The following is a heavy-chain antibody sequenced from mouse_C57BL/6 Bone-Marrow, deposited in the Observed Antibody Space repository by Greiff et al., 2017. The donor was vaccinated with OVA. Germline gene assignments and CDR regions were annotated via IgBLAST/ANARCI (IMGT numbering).Heavy chain of an antibody. J-gene: IGHJ1*03. Sequence: QVQLQQSGAELARPGASVKLSCKASGYTFTSYGISWVKQRTGKGLEWIGEIYPRSGNTYYNEKFKGKATLTADKSSSTAYMELRSLTSEDSAVYFCARNLPWYFDVWGTGTTVTVSS. V-gene: IGHV1-81*01. CDR3: ARNLPWYFDV. CDR1: GYTFTSYG. CDR2: IYPRSGNT.